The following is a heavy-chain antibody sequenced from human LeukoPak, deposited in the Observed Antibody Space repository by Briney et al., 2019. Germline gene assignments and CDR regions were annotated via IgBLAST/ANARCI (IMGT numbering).Heavy chain of an antibody. D-gene: IGHD4-17*01. Sequence: NPSETLSLTCTVSGRSISSGGYYWSWIRQHPGKGLEWIGYIYYSGSTYYNPSLKSRVTISVDTSKNQFSLKLSSVTAADTAVYYCARGGYGDPRGNWFDPWGQGTLVTVSS. J-gene: IGHJ5*02. CDR1: GRSISSGGYY. CDR3: ARGGYGDPRGNWFDP. CDR2: IYYSGST. V-gene: IGHV4-31*03.